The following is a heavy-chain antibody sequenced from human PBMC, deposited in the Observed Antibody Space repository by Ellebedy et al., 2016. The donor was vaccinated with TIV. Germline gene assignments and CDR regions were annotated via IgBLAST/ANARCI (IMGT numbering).Heavy chain of an antibody. CDR2: INSDGSST. CDR1: GFTFTQYW. J-gene: IGHJ4*02. D-gene: IGHD2-8*02. V-gene: IGHV3-74*01. CDR3: ARDKNTGYIDY. Sequence: GESLKISCAASGFTFTQYWLHWVRQAPGKGPVWVSRINSDGSSTTYADSVKGRFTISRDNSKNTLYMQMNSLRAEDTAVYYCARDKNTGYIDYWGQGVLVTVSS.